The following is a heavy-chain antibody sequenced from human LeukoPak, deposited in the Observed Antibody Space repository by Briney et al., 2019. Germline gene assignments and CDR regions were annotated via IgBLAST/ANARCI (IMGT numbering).Heavy chain of an antibody. V-gene: IGHV1-8*03. CDR3: ARGRVTFTRWFGELGQYYYYYMDV. D-gene: IGHD3-10*01. Sequence: ASVKVSCKASGYTFTSYDINWVRQATGQGLEWMGWMNPNSGNTGYAQKFQGRVTITRNTSISTAYMELSSLRSEDTAVYYCARGRVTFTRWFGELGQYYYYYMDVWGKGTTVTISS. CDR1: GYTFTSYD. J-gene: IGHJ6*03. CDR2: MNPNSGNT.